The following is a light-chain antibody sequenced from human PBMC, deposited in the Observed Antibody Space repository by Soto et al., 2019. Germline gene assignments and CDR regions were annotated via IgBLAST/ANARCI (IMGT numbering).Light chain of an antibody. CDR2: AAS. CDR1: QGIDSS. Sequence: ILLTQSPSSLSASVGDRVTITCRASQGIDSSFAWYQQKPGKAPKLLIYAASSLQSGVPSRFSGSGSGTDFTLIISSLPPEDFATYYCQQLHDYPITFGQGTRLEI. J-gene: IGKJ5*01. CDR3: QQLHDYPIT. V-gene: IGKV1-9*01.